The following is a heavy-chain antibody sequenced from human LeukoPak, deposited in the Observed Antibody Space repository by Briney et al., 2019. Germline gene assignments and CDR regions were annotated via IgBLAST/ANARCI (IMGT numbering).Heavy chain of an antibody. CDR3: ARDPPRDFWSGYSEPAGDFDY. CDR1: GFTFSSYA. V-gene: IGHV3-30*04. J-gene: IGHJ4*02. D-gene: IGHD3-3*01. Sequence: QPGGSLRLSCAASGFTFSSYAMHWVRQAPGMGLEWVAVISYDGSNKYYADSVKGRFTISRDNSKNTLYLQMNSLRAEDTAVYYCARDPPRDFWSGYSEPAGDFDYWGQGTLVTVSS. CDR2: ISYDGSNK.